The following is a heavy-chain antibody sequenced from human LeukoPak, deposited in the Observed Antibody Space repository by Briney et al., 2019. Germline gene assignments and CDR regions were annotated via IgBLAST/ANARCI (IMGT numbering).Heavy chain of an antibody. D-gene: IGHD3-22*01. J-gene: IGHJ4*02. CDR3: ASRRLGDSSGYYLDY. V-gene: IGHV1-2*06. Sequence: ASVKVSCKASGYTFTGYYMHWVRQAPGQGLEWMGRINPNSGGTNYAQKFQGRVTMTRDTSISTAYMELSRLRSDDMAVYYCASRRLGDSSGYYLDYWGQGTLVTVSS. CDR1: GYTFTGYY. CDR2: INPNSGGT.